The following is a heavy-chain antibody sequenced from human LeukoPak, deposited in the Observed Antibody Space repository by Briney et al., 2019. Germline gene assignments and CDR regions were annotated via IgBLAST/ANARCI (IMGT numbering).Heavy chain of an antibody. J-gene: IGHJ4*02. V-gene: IGHV3-30*02. D-gene: IGHD5-18*01. CDR2: IRYDGSNK. CDR1: GFTFGSYW. Sequence: PGGSLRLSCAASGFTFGSYWMHWVRQAPGKGLEWVAFIRYDGSNKYYADSVKGRFTISRDNSKNTLYLQMNSLRAEDTAVYYCAKYDSYGLPLDYWGQGTLVTVSS. CDR3: AKYDSYGLPLDY.